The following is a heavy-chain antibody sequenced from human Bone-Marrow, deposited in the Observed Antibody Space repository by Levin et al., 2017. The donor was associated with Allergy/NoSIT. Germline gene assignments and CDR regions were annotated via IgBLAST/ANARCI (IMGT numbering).Heavy chain of an antibody. D-gene: IGHD2-21*02. Sequence: SLKISCAASGFTFDDYAMHWVRQAPGKGLEWVSGISWNSGSIGYADSVKGRFTISRDNAKNSLYLQMNSLRAEDTALYYCAKDIPPPIVVVTAKHFQHWGQGTLVTVSS. CDR2: ISWNSGSI. V-gene: IGHV3-9*01. J-gene: IGHJ1*01. CDR1: GFTFDDYA. CDR3: AKDIPPPIVVVTAKHFQH.